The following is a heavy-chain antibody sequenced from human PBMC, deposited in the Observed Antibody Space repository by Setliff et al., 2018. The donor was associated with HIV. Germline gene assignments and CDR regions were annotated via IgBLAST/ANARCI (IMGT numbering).Heavy chain of an antibody. D-gene: IGHD3-10*01. CDR2: IYHSGST. J-gene: IGHJ6*02. CDR3: ARVEAKIRGATYGMDV. CDR1: GGSFSGYY. Sequence: SETLSLTCAVYGGSFSGYYWGWIRQPPGKGLEWIGNIYHSGSTYYNPSLKSRVTISVDTSKNQLSLNLTSVTAADTAVYYCARVEAKIRGATYGMDVWGQGTTVTVSS. V-gene: IGHV4-34*01.